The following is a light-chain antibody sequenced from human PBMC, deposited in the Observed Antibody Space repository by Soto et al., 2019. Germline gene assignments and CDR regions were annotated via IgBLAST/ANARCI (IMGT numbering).Light chain of an antibody. Sequence: QSVLTQPPSASGTPGQRVSISCSGSRSNIGINTVNWYQHLPGTAPRLLIYSNNQRPSGVPDRFSASKSGASASQAIIGLQSEDEADYYCAAWDDILNGVLFGGGTKLTVL. V-gene: IGLV1-44*01. CDR2: SNN. CDR3: AAWDDILNGVL. CDR1: RSNIGINT. J-gene: IGLJ3*02.